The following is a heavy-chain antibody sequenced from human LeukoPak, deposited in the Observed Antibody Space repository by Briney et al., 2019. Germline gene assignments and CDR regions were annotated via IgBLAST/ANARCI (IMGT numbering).Heavy chain of an antibody. CDR1: GGSFSGYY. V-gene: IGHV4-34*01. J-gene: IGHJ3*02. D-gene: IGHD3-22*01. Sequence: SETLSLTCAVYGGSFSGYYWSWIRQPPGRGLEWIGEINHSGSTNYNPSLKSRVTISVDTSKNQFSLKLRSVTAADTAVYYCARHAPPLNYYDSSGRKLDDAFDIWGQGTMVTVSS. CDR3: ARHAPPLNYYDSSGRKLDDAFDI. CDR2: INHSGST.